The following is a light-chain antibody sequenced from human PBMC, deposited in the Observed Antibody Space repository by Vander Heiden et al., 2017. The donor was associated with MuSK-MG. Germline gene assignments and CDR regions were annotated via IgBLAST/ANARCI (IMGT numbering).Light chain of an antibody. Sequence: LSPLSVSLGERVTIPCRASQSVSSYLDWYQQKPGKAPRLLIYDASTLDSGVPSRFSGSGSGTDFTLTISSLQPEDFAAYYCQQSNNRPLTFGGGTKVEIK. CDR3: QQSNNRPLT. CDR2: DAS. V-gene: IGKV1-39*01. J-gene: IGKJ4*01. CDR1: QSVSSY.